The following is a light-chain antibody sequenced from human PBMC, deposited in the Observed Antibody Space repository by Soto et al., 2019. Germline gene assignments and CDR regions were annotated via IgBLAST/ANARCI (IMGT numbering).Light chain of an antibody. CDR3: QVWVGTGDPVL. CDR2: YDS. CDR1: NIGSRS. J-gene: IGLJ2*01. Sequence: SYELTQPPSVSVAPGKTARITCGGNNIGSRSVHWYQQKPGQAPVLVIYYDSDRPSGIPERFSGSNSGNTATLTISRVEAADEADYYCQVWVGTGDPVLFGGGTKLTVL. V-gene: IGLV3-21*04.